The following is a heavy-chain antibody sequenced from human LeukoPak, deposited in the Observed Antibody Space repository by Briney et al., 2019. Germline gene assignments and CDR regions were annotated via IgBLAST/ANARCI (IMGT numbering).Heavy chain of an antibody. J-gene: IGHJ4*02. CDR2: ISASGDNT. CDR1: GFTFSTYA. Sequence: QSGGSLRPSCAASGFTFSTYAMSWVRQAPGKGLEWVSSISASGDNTYYADSVRGRFTVSRDNSRNTVYLQMSSLRDEDTAVYYCAIANGGGYVYFDYWGQGTLVPVSS. D-gene: IGHD5-12*01. CDR3: AIANGGGYVYFDY. V-gene: IGHV3-23*01.